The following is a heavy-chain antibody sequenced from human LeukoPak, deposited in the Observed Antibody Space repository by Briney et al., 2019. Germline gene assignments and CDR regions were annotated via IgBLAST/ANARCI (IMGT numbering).Heavy chain of an antibody. V-gene: IGHV4-30-4*01. D-gene: IGHD2-21*01. CDR1: GGSISSGDYY. CDR3: ARIVVVTGYFQH. CDR2: IYYSGST. J-gene: IGHJ1*01. Sequence: TSETLSLTCTVSGGSISSGDYYWSWIRQPPGKGLEWIGYIYYSGSTYYNPSLKSRVTISVDTSKNQFSLKLSSVTAADTAVYYCARIVVVTGYFQHWGQGTLVTVSS.